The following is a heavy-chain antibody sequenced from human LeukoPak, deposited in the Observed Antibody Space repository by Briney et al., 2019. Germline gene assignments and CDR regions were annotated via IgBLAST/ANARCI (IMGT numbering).Heavy chain of an antibody. CDR1: GGTFSSYA. Sequence: SVKVSCKASGGTFSSYAISWVRQAPGQGLEWMGGIIPIFGTANYAQKFQGRVTITADESTSTAYMELSSLRSEDTAVYYCARVRMTTVTNCDYWGQGTLVTVSS. CDR3: ARVRMTTVTNCDY. CDR2: IIPIFGTA. J-gene: IGHJ4*02. D-gene: IGHD4-17*01. V-gene: IGHV1-69*13.